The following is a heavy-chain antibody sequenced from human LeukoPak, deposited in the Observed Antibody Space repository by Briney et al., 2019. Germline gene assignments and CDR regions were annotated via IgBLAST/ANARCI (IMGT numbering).Heavy chain of an antibody. J-gene: IGHJ4*02. Sequence: GRSLRLSCAASGFTFSSYGMHWVRQAPGKGLEWVAVISYDGSNKYYADSVKGRFTISRDNSKNTLYLQMNSLRAEDTAVYYCARESYGDYNHFDYWGQGTLVTVSS. D-gene: IGHD4-17*01. CDR1: GFTFSSYG. CDR2: ISYDGSNK. V-gene: IGHV3-30*03. CDR3: ARESYGDYNHFDY.